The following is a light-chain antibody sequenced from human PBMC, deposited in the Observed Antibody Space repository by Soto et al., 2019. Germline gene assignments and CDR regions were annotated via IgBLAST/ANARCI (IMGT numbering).Light chain of an antibody. CDR1: SSDVGGYDY. Sequence: QSALTQPASVSGSPGQSITISCTGTSSDVGGYDYVSWYQQHPGKAPKLMIYEVTNRPSGVANRFSGSKSGNTASLTISGLQAEDEADYYCSSYTTNTTGLFGGGTKVTVL. CDR3: SSYTTNTTGL. CDR2: EVT. V-gene: IGLV2-14*01. J-gene: IGLJ2*01.